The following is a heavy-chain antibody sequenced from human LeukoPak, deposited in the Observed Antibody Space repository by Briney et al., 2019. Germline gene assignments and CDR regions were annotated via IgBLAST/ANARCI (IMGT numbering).Heavy chain of an antibody. CDR3: AKAQIFGVVPFDY. CDR2: IRYDGSNK. D-gene: IGHD3-3*01. J-gene: IGHJ4*02. Sequence: GGSLRLSCAASGFTFSSYGMHWVRQAPGKGLEWVAFIRYDGSNKYYADSVKGRFTISRDNSKNTLYLQMNSLRAEDTAVYYCAKAQIFGVVPFDYWGQGTLVTVSS. CDR1: GFTFSSYG. V-gene: IGHV3-30*02.